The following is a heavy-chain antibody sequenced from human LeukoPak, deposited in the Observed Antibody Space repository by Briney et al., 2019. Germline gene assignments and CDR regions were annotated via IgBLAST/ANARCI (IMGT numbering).Heavy chain of an antibody. Sequence: SETLSLTCTVSGGSISSYYWGWIRQPPGKGLEWVGSVFHSGNTYYNPSLKSRLTISADTSKNQFSLTLTSVTAADTAVYYCARDRSVGVLPAPPFDFWGQGTLVTVSS. CDR3: ARDRSVGVLPAPPFDF. J-gene: IGHJ4*02. CDR2: VFHSGNT. D-gene: IGHD6-6*01. CDR1: GGSISSYY. V-gene: IGHV4-38-2*02.